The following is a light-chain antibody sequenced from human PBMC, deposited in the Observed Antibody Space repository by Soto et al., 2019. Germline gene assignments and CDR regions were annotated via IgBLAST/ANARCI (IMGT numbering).Light chain of an antibody. J-gene: IGLJ2*01. Sequence: QSALTQPASVSGSPGQSITISCTGTSSDVGRYNLLSWYQQHPGKAPKLMIYEGSKRPSGVSNRCSGSKSGNTASLTISGLQAEDEADYYCCSSAGSSPVVFGGGTKLTVL. V-gene: IGLV2-23*01. CDR3: CSSAGSSPVV. CDR2: EGS. CDR1: SSDVGRYNL.